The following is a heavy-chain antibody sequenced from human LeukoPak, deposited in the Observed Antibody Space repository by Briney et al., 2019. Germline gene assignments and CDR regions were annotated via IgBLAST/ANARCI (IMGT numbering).Heavy chain of an antibody. CDR1: GGSISSGGYY. V-gene: IGHV4-30-2*01. Sequence: SETLSLTCTVSGGSISSGGYYWSWIRQPPGKGLEWIGYIYHSGSTYYNPSLKSRVSISVDRSKNQFSLKLSSVTAADTAVYYCARDLTVAAAGTSVWGQGTLVTVSS. J-gene: IGHJ4*02. D-gene: IGHD6-13*01. CDR3: ARDLTVAAAGTSV. CDR2: IYHSGST.